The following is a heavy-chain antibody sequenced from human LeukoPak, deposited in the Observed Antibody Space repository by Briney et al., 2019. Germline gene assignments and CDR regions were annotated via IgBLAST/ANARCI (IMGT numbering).Heavy chain of an antibody. CDR1: GGSISSGGYY. D-gene: IGHD2-15*01. Sequence: SETLSLTCTVSGGSISSGGYYWSWIRQHPGKGLEWIGYIYYSGSTYYNPSLKSRVTISVDTSKNQFSLKLSSVPAADTAVYYCASVARGRYCSGGSCSNYWGQGTLVTVSS. V-gene: IGHV4-31*03. J-gene: IGHJ4*02. CDR3: ASVARGRYCSGGSCSNY. CDR2: IYYSGST.